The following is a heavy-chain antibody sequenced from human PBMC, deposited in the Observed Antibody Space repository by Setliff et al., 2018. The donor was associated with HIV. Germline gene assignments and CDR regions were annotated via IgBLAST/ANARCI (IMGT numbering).Heavy chain of an antibody. CDR2: IYYTGTT. D-gene: IGHD3-10*01. Sequence: SETLSLTCTVSGGSISSRSNYWGWIRQPPGKGLEWIGTIYYTGTTYYNPSLQSRVTLSVDTSKNQFSLKVSSVTAADAAVYYCARDHPHGGGFSTSWDYYYMDVWGKGTTVTVSS. CDR3: ARDHPHGGGFSTSWDYYYMDV. V-gene: IGHV4-39*07. J-gene: IGHJ6*03. CDR1: GGSISSRSNY.